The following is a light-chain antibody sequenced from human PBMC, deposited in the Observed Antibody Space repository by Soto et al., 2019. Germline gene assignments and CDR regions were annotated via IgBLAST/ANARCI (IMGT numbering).Light chain of an antibody. Sequence: DIQLTQSPSSLSGSLGYRLTITCRASQGVSSYVDWYQQKPGKPPKLLIYGASTLQSGVPSRFSGGASGTEFTLTITSLQPEDFATYYCQQVNSYPLTFGQGTRLEIK. CDR2: GAS. CDR3: QQVNSYPLT. CDR1: QGVSSY. V-gene: IGKV1-9*01. J-gene: IGKJ5*01.